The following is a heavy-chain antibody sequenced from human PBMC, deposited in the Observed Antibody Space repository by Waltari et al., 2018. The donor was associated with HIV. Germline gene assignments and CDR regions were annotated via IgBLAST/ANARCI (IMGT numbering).Heavy chain of an antibody. CDR2: ISYDGSNK. D-gene: IGHD2-2*01. CDR3: ARDPQYCSSTSCSYYFDY. J-gene: IGHJ4*02. V-gene: IGHV3-30-3*01. CDR1: GFTFSNYA. Sequence: QVQLVESGGGVVQPGRSLRLSCAASGFTFSNYAMPWVRQAPGKWLEWVAVISYDGSNKYYADSVKGRFTISRDNSKNTLYLQMNSLRAEDTAVYYCARDPQYCSSTSCSYYFDYWGQGTLVTVSS.